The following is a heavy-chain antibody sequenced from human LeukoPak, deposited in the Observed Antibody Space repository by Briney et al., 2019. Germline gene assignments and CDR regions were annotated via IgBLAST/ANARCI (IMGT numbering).Heavy chain of an antibody. CDR1: GGSFSGYY. CDR2: INHSGST. V-gene: IGHV4-34*01. J-gene: IGHJ5*02. Sequence: SETLSLTCAVYGGSFSGYYWSWIRQPPGKGLEWIGEINHSGSTNYNPSLKSRVTISVDTSKNQFSLKLSSVTAADTAVYYCASLYSGPXWFDPWGQGTLVTVSS. D-gene: IGHD5-12*01. CDR3: ASLYSGPXWFDP.